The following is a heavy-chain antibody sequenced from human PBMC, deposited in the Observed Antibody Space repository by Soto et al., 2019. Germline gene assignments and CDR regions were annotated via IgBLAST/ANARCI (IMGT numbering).Heavy chain of an antibody. D-gene: IGHD3-3*01. CDR1: GFTFTSSA. CDR3: AALEYDFWSGYTSGMDV. CDR2: IVVGSGNT. Sequence: QMQLVQSGPEVKKPGTSVKVSCKASGFTFTSSAVQWVRQARGQRLEWIGWIVVGSGNTNYAQKFQERVTITRDMSTSTAYMELSSLRSEDTAVYYCAALEYDFWSGYTSGMDVWGQGTTVIVSS. V-gene: IGHV1-58*01. J-gene: IGHJ6*02.